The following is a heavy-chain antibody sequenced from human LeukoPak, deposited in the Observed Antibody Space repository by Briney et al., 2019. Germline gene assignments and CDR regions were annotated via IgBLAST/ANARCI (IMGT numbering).Heavy chain of an antibody. CDR1: GFTFSSYA. V-gene: IGHV3-23*01. CDR2: ISGSGGST. D-gene: IGHD3-22*01. Sequence: PGGSLRLSCAASGFTFSSYAMSWVRQAPGKGLEWVSAISGSGGSTYYADSVKGRFTISRDNSKSTLYLQIHGLRTEDTAVYYCAKTSMKVVVISFGLRAGQEYFDYWGQGTLVTVSS. J-gene: IGHJ4*02. CDR3: AKTSMKVVVISFGLRAGQEYFDY.